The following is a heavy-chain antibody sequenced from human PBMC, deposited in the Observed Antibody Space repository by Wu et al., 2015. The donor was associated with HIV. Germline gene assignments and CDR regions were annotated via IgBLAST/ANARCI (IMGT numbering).Heavy chain of an antibody. CDR1: GYTFTSYG. V-gene: IGHV1-18*01. Sequence: QVQLVQSGAEVKKPGSSVKVSCKASGYTFTSYGISWVRQAPGQGLEWMGWISAYNGNTNYAQKLQGRVTMTTDTSTSTAYMELRSLRSDDTAVYYCARQEGVRGVTMYMDYYYYGMDVWGQGTTVTVSS. CDR3: ARQEGVRGVTMYMDYYYYGMDV. J-gene: IGHJ6*02. D-gene: IGHD3-10*01. CDR2: ISAYNGNT.